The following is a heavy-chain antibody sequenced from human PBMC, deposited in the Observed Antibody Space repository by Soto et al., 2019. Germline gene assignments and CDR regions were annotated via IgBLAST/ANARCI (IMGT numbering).Heavy chain of an antibody. J-gene: IGHJ3*02. CDR3: ARIYSDALDI. CDR2: IRSKGNNYAT. D-gene: IGHD1-26*01. CDR1: GFTFSSYG. V-gene: IGHV3-73*01. Sequence: GGSLRLSCAASGFTFSSYGMHWVRQAPGKGLEWVARIRSKGNNYATAYAASVKGRFTISRDDSKKTAYLQLNSLKAEDTAIYYCARIYSDALDIWGQGTMVTVSS.